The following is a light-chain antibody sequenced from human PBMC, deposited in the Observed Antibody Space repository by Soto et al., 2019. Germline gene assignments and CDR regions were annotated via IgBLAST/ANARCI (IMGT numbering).Light chain of an antibody. CDR3: QQYSSSPWT. V-gene: IGKV3-20*01. CDR2: AAS. J-gene: IGKJ1*01. Sequence: EIVLTQSPGTLSLSPGERATLSCRASQSVSSNYLAWYQQKPGQAPRLLIYAASSRATGIPDRFSGSGSGTDFTLTINRLEPEDFAVYYCQQYSSSPWTFGQGTKVEIK. CDR1: QSVSSNY.